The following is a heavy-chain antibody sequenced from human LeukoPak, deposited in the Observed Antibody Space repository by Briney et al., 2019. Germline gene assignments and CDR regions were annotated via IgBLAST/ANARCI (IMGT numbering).Heavy chain of an antibody. D-gene: IGHD3-3*01. V-gene: IGHV1-58*01. CDR1: GFTFTSSA. CDR3: AASTVLRFLEWPEPGAYYMDV. J-gene: IGHJ6*03. CDR2: IVVGSGNT. Sequence: SGKVSCKASGFTFTSSAVQWVRQARGQRLEWIGWIVVGSGNTNYAQKFQERVTITRDMSTSTAYMELSSLRSEDTAVYYCAASTVLRFLEWPEPGAYYMDVWGKGTTVTVSS.